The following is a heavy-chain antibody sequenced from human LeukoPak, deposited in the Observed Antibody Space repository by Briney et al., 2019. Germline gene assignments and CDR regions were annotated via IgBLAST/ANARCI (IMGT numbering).Heavy chain of an antibody. Sequence: GSLRLSCTASGFTFNGYSMNWVRQAPGKGLEWVSSISTSSSYMYYADSVKGRFTISRNNPKNSLYLQMNSLRAEDTSVYYCARNRGDPSYFDYWGQGTLVTVSS. CDR2: ISTSSSYM. D-gene: IGHD4-17*01. J-gene: IGHJ4*02. V-gene: IGHV3-21*01. CDR1: GFTFNGYS. CDR3: ARNRGDPSYFDY.